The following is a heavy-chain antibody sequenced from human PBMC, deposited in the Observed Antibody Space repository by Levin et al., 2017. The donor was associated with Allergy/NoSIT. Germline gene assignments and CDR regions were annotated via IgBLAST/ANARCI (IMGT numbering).Heavy chain of an antibody. CDR2: INPDSGGT. CDR1: QYTFNGFY. CDR3: ARQLTIVDFFDP. D-gene: IGHD2-15*01. Sequence: ASVKVSCEASQYTFNGFYLHWVRQAPGQGLEWMGWINPDSGGTNYAYKFKGRISMTRDRSIRTFYMELSHLTSGDTATYFCARQLTIVDFFDPWGQGTVVTVSS. V-gene: IGHV1-2*02. J-gene: IGHJ5*02.